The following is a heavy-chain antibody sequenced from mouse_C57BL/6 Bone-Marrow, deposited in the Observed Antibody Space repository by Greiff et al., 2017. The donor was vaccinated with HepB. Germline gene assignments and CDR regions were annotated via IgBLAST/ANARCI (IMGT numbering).Heavy chain of an antibody. Sequence: QVQLQQPGAELVKPGASVKLSCKASGYTFTSYWMHWVKQRPGQGLEWIGMIHPNSGSTNYNEKFKSKATLTVDKSSSTAYMQLSSLTSEDSAVYYCAYSNYGCAYWGQGTLVTVSA. J-gene: IGHJ3*01. CDR1: GYTFTSYW. CDR3: AYSNYGCAY. D-gene: IGHD2-5*01. CDR2: IHPNSGST. V-gene: IGHV1-64*01.